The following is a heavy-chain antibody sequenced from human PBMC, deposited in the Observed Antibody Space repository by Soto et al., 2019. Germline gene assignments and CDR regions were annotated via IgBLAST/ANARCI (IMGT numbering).Heavy chain of an antibody. V-gene: IGHV1-2*02. D-gene: IGHD5-12*01. Sequence: QVQLVQSGAEVKKPGASVKVSCKTSGDSFSAYYLHWVRQAPGQGLEWLGWINPNGGATKYAQKCRGRVAMTRDTSIRTAYLEQTSLRSDDTAIYYCARESGGATATLDYYYFYMDVWGKGTTVTVSS. CDR2: INPNGGAT. CDR1: GDSFSAYY. CDR3: ARESGGATATLDYYYFYMDV. J-gene: IGHJ6*03.